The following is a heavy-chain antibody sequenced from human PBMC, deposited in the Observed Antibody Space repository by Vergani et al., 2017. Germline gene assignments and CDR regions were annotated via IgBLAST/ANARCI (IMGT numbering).Heavy chain of an antibody. CDR1: GYTFTGYY. V-gene: IGHV1-2*02. D-gene: IGHD3-3*01. CDR2: INPNSGGT. Sequence: QVQLVQSGAEVKKPGASVKVSCKASGYTFTGYYMHWVRQAPGQGLEWMGWINPNSGGTNYAQKFQGRVTMTRDTSISTAYMELSRLRSGDTAVYYCASDRYDFWSGADIISPIDYGEQGTLVTVSS. CDR3: ASDRYDFWSGADIISPIDY. J-gene: IGHJ4*02.